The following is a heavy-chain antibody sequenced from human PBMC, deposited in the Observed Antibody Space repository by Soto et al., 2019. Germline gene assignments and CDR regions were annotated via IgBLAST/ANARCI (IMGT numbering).Heavy chain of an antibody. CDR1: GYTFTGHY. Sequence: ASVKVSCKASGYTFTGHYIHWVRQAPEQGPEWMGEIGPESGATRYAQKFQGRVTMTRDMSIATVYMELNNLSPDDTAVYYCGRGRSGQIVVFYWGQGTPVTVSS. CDR3: GRGRSGQIVVFY. J-gene: IGHJ4*02. D-gene: IGHD5-12*01. CDR2: IGPESGAT. V-gene: IGHV1-2*02.